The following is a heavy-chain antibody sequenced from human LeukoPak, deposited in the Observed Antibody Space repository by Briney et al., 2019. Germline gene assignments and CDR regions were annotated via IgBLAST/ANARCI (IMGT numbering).Heavy chain of an antibody. Sequence: SETLSLTCTVSGGSISSYYWSWIRQPPGKGLEWIGYIYYSGSTNYNPSLKSRVTISVDTSKNQFSLKLSSVTAADTAVYYCARLGVATGSFYRQQYYYYYMDVWGKGTTVTISS. CDR1: GGSISSYY. V-gene: IGHV4-59*01. CDR2: IYYSGST. J-gene: IGHJ6*03. D-gene: IGHD1-26*01. CDR3: ARLGVATGSFYRQQYYYYYMDV.